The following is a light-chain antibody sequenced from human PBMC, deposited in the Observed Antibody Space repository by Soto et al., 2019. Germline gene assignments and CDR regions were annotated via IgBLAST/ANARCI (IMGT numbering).Light chain of an antibody. Sequence: QSALTQPASVSGSPGQSITISCTGTSSDVGGYNYVSWYQQHPGKAPKLMIYEVSNRPSGVSNRFSGSKSGNTASLTISGLLAEDEADYYCSSYTSSSFVVFGGGTKLTVL. CDR1: SSDVGGYNY. J-gene: IGLJ2*01. CDR2: EVS. CDR3: SSYTSSSFVV. V-gene: IGLV2-14*01.